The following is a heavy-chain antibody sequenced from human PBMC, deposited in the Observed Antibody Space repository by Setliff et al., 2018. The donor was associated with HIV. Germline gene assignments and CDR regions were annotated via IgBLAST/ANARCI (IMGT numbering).Heavy chain of an antibody. CDR3: ARDDHYYDSGSYYSDWYFDL. D-gene: IGHD3-10*01. Sequence: ASVKVSCKVSGFTLSEVSVHWVRQAPGKGLEWMGYVDPQDGEIVYAQKFQGRVTMTEDTSTGTAYMELSGLRSGDTAVYYCARDDHYYDSGSYYSDWYFDLWGRGTLVTVSS. J-gene: IGHJ2*01. CDR2: VDPQDGEI. CDR1: GFTLSEVS. V-gene: IGHV1-24*01.